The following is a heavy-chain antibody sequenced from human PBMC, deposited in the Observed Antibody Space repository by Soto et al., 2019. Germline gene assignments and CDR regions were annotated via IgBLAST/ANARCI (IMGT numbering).Heavy chain of an antibody. D-gene: IGHD3-3*01. CDR3: ARGGVSTRTFDY. J-gene: IGHJ4*02. Sequence: GESLKISCKVSGYNFAGSWIAWVRQMPGKGLELMGLIYPSDSDTRDRPSFQGQVTISADKSISPAYLQWSSLRASDTAMYYCARGGVSTRTFDYWGQGTPGTVAS. CDR1: GYNFAGSW. V-gene: IGHV5-51*01. CDR2: IYPSDSDT.